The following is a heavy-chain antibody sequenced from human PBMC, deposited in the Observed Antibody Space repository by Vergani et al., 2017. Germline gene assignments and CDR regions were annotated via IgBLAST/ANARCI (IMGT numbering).Heavy chain of an antibody. CDR1: GYTFSIYY. J-gene: IGHJ4*02. V-gene: IGHV1-46*03. D-gene: IGHD3-9*01. Sequence: VQVVQSGAEVKKSGASVKVSCKPSGYTFSIYYMHWVRQAPGQGLEWMGIINPSGGHTNYAQKLQGRVTMTRDTSTSTVYMELSSLRSEDTAIYYCARVDYGILTGYRYLGQGTLVTVSA. CDR2: INPSGGHT. CDR3: ARVDYGILTGYRY.